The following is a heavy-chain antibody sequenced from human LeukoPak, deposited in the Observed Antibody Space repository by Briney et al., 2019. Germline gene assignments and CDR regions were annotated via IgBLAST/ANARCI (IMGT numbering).Heavy chain of an antibody. V-gene: IGHV4-4*07. CDR2: IYTSGST. Sequence: SETLSLTCTVSGGSISSYYWGWIRQPAGKGLEWIGRIYTSGSTNYNPSLKSRVTMSVDSSKNQFSLKLSSVTAADTAVYYCARGGRYYDSSGYHFDYWGQGTLVTVSS. J-gene: IGHJ4*02. CDR1: GGSISSYY. D-gene: IGHD3-22*01. CDR3: ARGGRYYDSSGYHFDY.